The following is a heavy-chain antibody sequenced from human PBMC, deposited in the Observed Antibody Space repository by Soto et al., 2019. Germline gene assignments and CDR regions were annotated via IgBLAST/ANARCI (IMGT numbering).Heavy chain of an antibody. V-gene: IGHV4-34*01. CDR2: INHSGST. D-gene: IGHD6-19*01. CDR3: ARGTRGYSSGWYDY. CDR1: GGSFSGYY. Sequence: QVQLQQWGAGLLKPSETLSLTCVVYGGSFSGYYWSWIRQPPGTGLEWIGEINHSGSTNYNPSLKRRVTISVDTSKNQFSLKLSAVTAADTAVYYCARGTRGYSSGWYDYWGQGTLVTVSS. J-gene: IGHJ4*02.